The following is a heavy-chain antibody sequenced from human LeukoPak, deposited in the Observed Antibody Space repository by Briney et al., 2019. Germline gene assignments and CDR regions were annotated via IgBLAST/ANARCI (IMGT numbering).Heavy chain of an antibody. CDR3: ARAVRTRSGYYYGRGIDY. CDR2: IGYDGSKM. J-gene: IGHJ4*02. D-gene: IGHD3-22*01. V-gene: IGHV3-30*02. CDR1: GFTFSSYG. Sequence: GGSLRLSCAASGFTFSSYGMHWVRQAPGKGLEWVAFIGYDGSKMYYVDSVKGRFTISRDNSENTLYLQMNSLRTEDTAVYYCARAVRTRSGYYYGRGIDYWGQGTLVTVSS.